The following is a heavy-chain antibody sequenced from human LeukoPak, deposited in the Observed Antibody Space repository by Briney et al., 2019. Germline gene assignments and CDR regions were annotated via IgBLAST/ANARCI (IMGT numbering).Heavy chain of an antibody. CDR2: ISGSGGST. Sequence: GGSLRLSCAASRFTFSSYAMSWVRQAPGKGLEWVSAISGSGGSTYYADSVKGRFTISRDNSKNTLYLQMNSLRAEDTAVYYCAKEAPDDYGDYGDWFDPWGQGTLVTVSS. J-gene: IGHJ5*02. CDR1: RFTFSSYA. CDR3: AKEAPDDYGDYGDWFDP. D-gene: IGHD4-17*01. V-gene: IGHV3-23*01.